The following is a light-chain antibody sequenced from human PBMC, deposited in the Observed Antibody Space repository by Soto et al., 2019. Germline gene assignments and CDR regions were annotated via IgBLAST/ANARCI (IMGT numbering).Light chain of an antibody. CDR3: QQYDSSSRT. J-gene: IGKJ2*01. CDR1: QSISSW. CDR2: KAS. Sequence: DIQMTQSPSTLSASVGDRVTITCRASQSISSWLAWYQQKPGKAPKLLIYKASSLESGVPSRFSGSGSGTEFTLTISSLQPDDSATYYCQQYDSSSRTFGQGTKLEIK. V-gene: IGKV1-5*03.